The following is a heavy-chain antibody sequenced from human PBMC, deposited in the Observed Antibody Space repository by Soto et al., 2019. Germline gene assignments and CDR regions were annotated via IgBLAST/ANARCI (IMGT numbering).Heavy chain of an antibody. CDR3: AKDGRGADCSGGICYAPDY. Sequence: EVQLWESGGGLVQPGGSLRLSCAVSGFTFSSHVMSWVRQAPGKGLEWVSAISGTGGTYYADSVKGRFTIYRDNSKDALYLQMNMRRDEDTAVYYCAKDGRGADCSGGICYAPDYWGQGTLVIVSS. CDR2: ISGTGGT. CDR1: GFTFSSHV. D-gene: IGHD2-15*01. J-gene: IGHJ4*02. V-gene: IGHV3-23*01.